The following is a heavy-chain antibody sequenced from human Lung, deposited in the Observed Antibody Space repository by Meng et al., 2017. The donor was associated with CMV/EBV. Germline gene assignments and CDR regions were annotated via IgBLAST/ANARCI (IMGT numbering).Heavy chain of an antibody. J-gene: IGHJ6*02. CDR2: MNPNSGNT. CDR3: ARGAKNYYGSGRSTVDGMDV. Sequence: ASXXVSXKASGYTXTSYDINWVRQATGQGLERMGWMNPNSGNTGYAQKFQGRVTITRNTSISTAYMELSSLRSEDTAVYYCARGAKNYYGSGRSTVDGMDVWXQGTTVTVSS. CDR1: GYTXTSYD. D-gene: IGHD3-10*01. V-gene: IGHV1-8*03.